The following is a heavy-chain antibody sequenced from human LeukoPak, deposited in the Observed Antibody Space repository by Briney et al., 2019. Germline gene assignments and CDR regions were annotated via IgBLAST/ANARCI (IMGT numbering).Heavy chain of an antibody. CDR1: GFTFSSYA. CDR3: AKALPHVYFYYGLDV. V-gene: IGHV3-23*01. J-gene: IGHJ6*02. CDR2: ISGSGDST. Sequence: GGSLRLSCAASGFTFSSYAMSWVRQAPGKGLEWVSGISGSGDSTYYADSVKGRLTIPRDNSKNTLFLQMNSLRAEDTAVYYCAKALPHVYFYYGLDVWGQGTTVTVSS.